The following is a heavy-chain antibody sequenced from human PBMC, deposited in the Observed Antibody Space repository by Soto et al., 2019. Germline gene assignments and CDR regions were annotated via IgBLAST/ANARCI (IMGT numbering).Heavy chain of an antibody. D-gene: IGHD1-26*01. CDR1: GYTFTSYG. Sequence: QVQLVQSGAEVKKPGASVKVSCKASGYTFTSYGISWVRQAPGQGLEWMGWISAYTGNTNYAQKLQGRGTMTTDTSTSTAYMELRSLRSDHTAVYYCERDRQYGTDYYDGMDVWGQGTTVTVSS. V-gene: IGHV1-18*01. CDR3: ERDRQYGTDYYDGMDV. CDR2: ISAYTGNT. J-gene: IGHJ6*02.